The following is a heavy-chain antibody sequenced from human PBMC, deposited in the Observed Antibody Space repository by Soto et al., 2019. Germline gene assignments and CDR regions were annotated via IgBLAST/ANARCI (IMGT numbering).Heavy chain of an antibody. Sequence: GGSLRLSCAASGFTFSNYAMSWVRQAPGKGLEWVSTISGSGTSTYYADSVKGRFTISRDNSKNTLYLQMNSLRAEDTAVYYCAKMRGVVVTATDYWGQGTLVTVSS. V-gene: IGHV3-23*01. CDR1: GFTFSNYA. D-gene: IGHD2-21*02. CDR3: AKMRGVVVTATDY. CDR2: ISGSGTST. J-gene: IGHJ4*02.